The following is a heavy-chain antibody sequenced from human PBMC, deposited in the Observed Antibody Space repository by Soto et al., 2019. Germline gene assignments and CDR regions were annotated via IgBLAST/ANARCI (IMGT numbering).Heavy chain of an antibody. CDR1: GFTFSDYY. D-gene: IGHD4-17*01. CDR3: AREPRGDYMISGGFEY. Sequence: PGGSLRLSCVASGFTFSDYYMSWFRQAPGKGLQWVSYISSGGSVIYSADSMKGRFTISRDNAKNSLFLQVNSLRAEDTAVYYCAREPRGDYMISGGFEYWGQRSLVTVSS. V-gene: IGHV3-11*01. J-gene: IGHJ4*02. CDR2: ISSGGSVI.